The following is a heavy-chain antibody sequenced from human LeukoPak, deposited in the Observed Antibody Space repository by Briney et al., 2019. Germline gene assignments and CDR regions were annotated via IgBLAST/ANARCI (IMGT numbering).Heavy chain of an antibody. D-gene: IGHD3-22*01. V-gene: IGHV3-48*03. J-gene: IGHJ4*02. CDR3: ASLGDYYDSSGYYAGNDY. CDR2: ISSSGSTI. CDR1: GFTFSSYG. Sequence: GGSLRLSXAASGFTFSSYGMNWVRQAPGKGLEWVSYISSSGSTIYYADSVKGRFTISRDNAKNSLYLQMNSLRAEDTAVYYCASLGDYYDSSGYYAGNDYWGQGTLVTVSS.